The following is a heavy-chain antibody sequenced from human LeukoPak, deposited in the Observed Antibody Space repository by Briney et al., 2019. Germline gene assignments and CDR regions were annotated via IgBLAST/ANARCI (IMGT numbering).Heavy chain of an antibody. CDR2: IYYSGST. CDR1: GFTFTGYY. V-gene: IGHV4-59*01. D-gene: IGHD3-10*01. J-gene: IGHJ4*02. CDR3: ARGATCHEPLLL. Sequence: SETLSLTCKVSGFTFTGYYWSWIRQPPGKGLEWIGFIYYSGSTTYNPSLNSRVTISVDTSKNQFSLNLRSVTAADTAIYYCARGATCHEPLLLGGQGLLVTVSS.